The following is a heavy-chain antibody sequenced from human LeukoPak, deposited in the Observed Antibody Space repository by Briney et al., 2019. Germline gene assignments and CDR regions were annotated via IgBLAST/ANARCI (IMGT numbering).Heavy chain of an antibody. CDR1: DVSINSYY. J-gene: IGHJ6*02. V-gene: IGHV4-59*01. D-gene: IGHD1-26*01. CDR3: ARGRSNYYGMDV. Sequence: SETLSLTCSVSDVSINSYYWNWIRRPPGKGLEWIGYIYYNGNTNYSPSLKSRVTMSVDTSKNLFSLKVSSETAADTAVYYCARGRSNYYGMDVWGQGTTVTVSS. CDR2: IYYNGNT.